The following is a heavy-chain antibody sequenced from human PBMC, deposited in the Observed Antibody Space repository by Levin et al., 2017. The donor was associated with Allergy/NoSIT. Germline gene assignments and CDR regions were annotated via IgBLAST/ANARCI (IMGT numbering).Heavy chain of an antibody. CDR3: ARRSVVTRVNGFDL. V-gene: IGHV5-51*01. J-gene: IGHJ3*01. D-gene: IGHD4-23*01. Sequence: MSGGSLRLSCKGSGFSFHSYWIAWVRQMPGKGLEWMGIIYPGNSHTTYSPSFQGRVTISADTSITTASLQWNSLESSDTAMYFCARRSVVTRVNGFDLWGQGTMVSVAS. CDR2: IYPGNSHT. CDR1: GFSFHSYW.